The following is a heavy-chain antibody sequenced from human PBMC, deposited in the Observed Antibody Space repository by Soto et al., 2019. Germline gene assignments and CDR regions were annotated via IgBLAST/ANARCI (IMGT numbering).Heavy chain of an antibody. CDR2: IYPTGDT. D-gene: IGHD3-10*01. CDR3: ARLVYDTRLNYMYFDF. Sequence: SETLSLTCAVSGGSITTPNWWSWVRQPPGKGLEWIGEIYPTGDTNYNSSLKSRVTISVDTSKNQFSLKLTSVTAADTAIYFCARLVYDTRLNYMYFDFWGQGALVTVSS. CDR1: GGSITTPNW. J-gene: IGHJ4*02. V-gene: IGHV4-4*02.